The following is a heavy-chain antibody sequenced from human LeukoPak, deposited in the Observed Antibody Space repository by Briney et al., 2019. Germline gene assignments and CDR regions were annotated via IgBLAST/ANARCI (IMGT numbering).Heavy chain of an antibody. V-gene: IGHV1-46*01. Sequence: ASVKVSCKASGYTFTSYYMNWVRQAPGHGLEWMGIINPSGGSTSYAQKFQGRVTMTRDTSTSTVYMELSSLRTEDTAVYYCARVEAVAGSFDYWGQGTLVTVSS. CDR2: INPSGGST. CDR3: ARVEAVAGSFDY. J-gene: IGHJ4*02. D-gene: IGHD6-19*01. CDR1: GYTFTSYY.